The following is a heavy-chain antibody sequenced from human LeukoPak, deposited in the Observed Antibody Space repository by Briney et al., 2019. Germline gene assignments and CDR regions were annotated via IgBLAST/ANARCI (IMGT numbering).Heavy chain of an antibody. V-gene: IGHV3-7*01. Sequence: GGSLRLSCAASGFTFSGYWMSWVRQAPGEGLEWVANIKQDGSEKYYVDSVKGRFTISRDNAKNSLYLQMTSLRAEDTAVYHCARGTTKGNGFDIWGQGTMVTVSS. CDR2: IKQDGSEK. J-gene: IGHJ3*02. CDR1: GFTFSGYW. CDR3: ARGTTKGNGFDI. D-gene: IGHD1-1*01.